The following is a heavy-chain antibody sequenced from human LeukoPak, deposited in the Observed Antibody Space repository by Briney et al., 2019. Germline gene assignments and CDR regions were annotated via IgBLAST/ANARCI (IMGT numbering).Heavy chain of an antibody. CDR3: AREAYYGSGSYFYNWFDP. V-gene: IGHV3-11*04. D-gene: IGHD3-10*01. CDR2: ISSSGSTI. J-gene: IGHJ5*02. CDR1: GFTFSDYY. Sequence: GGSLRLSCAASGFTFSDYYMSWIRQAPGKGLEWVSYISSSGSTIYYADSVKGRFTISRDNAKNSLYLQMNSLRAEDTAVYYCAREAYYGSGSYFYNWFDPWGQGTLVTVSS.